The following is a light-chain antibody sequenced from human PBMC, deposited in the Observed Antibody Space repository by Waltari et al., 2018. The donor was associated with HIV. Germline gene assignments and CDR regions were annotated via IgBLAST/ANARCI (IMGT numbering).Light chain of an antibody. J-gene: IGLJ2*01. CDR1: TSNIGSNN. CDR2: RDN. Sequence: QSVLTQPPSVSGTPGQRVTISCSGSTSNIGSNNVNCYQQLPETPPKLLIYRDNQRPSGVPDRFSGSKSGTSASLAINGLRSEDEADYYCAAWDDTLSGQGVFGGGTKLTVL. V-gene: IGLV1-47*01. CDR3: AAWDDTLSGQGV.